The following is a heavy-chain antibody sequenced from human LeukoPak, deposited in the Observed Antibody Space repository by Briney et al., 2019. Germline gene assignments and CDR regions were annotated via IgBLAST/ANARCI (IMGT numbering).Heavy chain of an antibody. CDR1: GASFSDYY. CDR3: AREFYDLWSGRLFDY. D-gene: IGHD3-3*01. V-gene: IGHV4-34*01. CDR2: INHSGST. J-gene: IGHJ4*02. Sequence: SETLSLTCAVYGASFSDYYWSWIRQPPGKGLEWIGEINHSGSTTFNPYLKSRVTISLDTSKNHFSLKLSSVTAADTAVYYCAREFYDLWSGRLFDYWGQGTLVTVSS.